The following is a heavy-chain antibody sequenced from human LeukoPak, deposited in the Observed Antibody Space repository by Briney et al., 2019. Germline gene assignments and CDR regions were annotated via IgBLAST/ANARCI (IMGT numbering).Heavy chain of an antibody. D-gene: IGHD4-17*01. V-gene: IGHV3-15*01. CDR1: GFTFTNAW. J-gene: IGHJ4*02. CDR2: IKAKADLGTI. CDR3: VTTTSFYGAKGY. Sequence: GGSLRLSCAASGFTFTNAWMSWVRQAPGKGLEWVGRIKAKADLGTIGYAAPVKGRFTISRENSKNTLYLQLNSLRTEDTGVYYCVTTTSFYGAKGYWGRGTLVTVSS.